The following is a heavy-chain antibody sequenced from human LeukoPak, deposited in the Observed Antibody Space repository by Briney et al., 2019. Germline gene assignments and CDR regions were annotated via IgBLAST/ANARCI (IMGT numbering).Heavy chain of an antibody. CDR1: GGSISSSNW. V-gene: IGHV4-4*02. D-gene: IGHD2-15*01. CDR2: IYHSGST. J-gene: IGHJ6*02. CDR3: ARAPPYCSGGSCYYYYGMDV. Sequence: PSGTLSLTCAVSGGSISSSNWWSWVRQPPGKGLEWIGEIYHSGSTNYNPSLKSRVTTSVDTSKNQFSLKLSSVTAADTAVYYCARAPPYCSGGSCYYYYGMDVWGQGTTVTVSS.